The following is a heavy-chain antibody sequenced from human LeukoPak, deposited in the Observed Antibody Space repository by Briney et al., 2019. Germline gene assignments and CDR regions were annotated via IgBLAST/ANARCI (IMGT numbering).Heavy chain of an antibody. V-gene: IGHV4-39*07. CDR2: IFYSGST. J-gene: IGHJ3*02. D-gene: IGHD6-13*01. Sequence: SETLSLTCTVSGGSISTSNYYWGWIRQPPGKGLEWIGNIFYSGSTYYGPSLKSRLTISLDTSRNQFSLKLNSVTAADTAVYYCARATIARDGKDAFDIWGQGTMVTVSS. CDR1: GGSISTSNYY. CDR3: ARATIARDGKDAFDI.